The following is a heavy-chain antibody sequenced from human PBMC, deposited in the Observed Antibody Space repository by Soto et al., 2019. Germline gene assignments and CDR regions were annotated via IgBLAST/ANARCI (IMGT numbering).Heavy chain of an antibody. CDR3: ARAGRDYIWGSYRYYLDY. D-gene: IGHD3-16*02. Sequence: QVQLQESGPGLVKPSQTLSLTCTVSGGSISSGGYYWGWIRQHPGKGLEWIGYIYYSGSTYYNPSLKSRVTISVDTSKNQFSLKLSSVTAADTAVYYCARAGRDYIWGSYRYYLDYWGQGTLVTVSS. CDR2: IYYSGST. CDR1: GGSISSGGYY. V-gene: IGHV4-31*03. J-gene: IGHJ4*02.